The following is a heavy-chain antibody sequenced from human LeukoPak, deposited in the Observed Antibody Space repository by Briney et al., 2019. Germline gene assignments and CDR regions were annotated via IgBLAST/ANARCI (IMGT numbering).Heavy chain of an antibody. D-gene: IGHD1-20*01. V-gene: IGHV4-34*01. CDR2: INHSGST. CDR3: ARGPRPMYSWNPSAFDP. J-gene: IGHJ5*02. Sequence: SETLSLTCAVYGGSFSGYYWSWIRQPPGKGLEWIGEINHSGSTNYNPSLKSRVTISVDTSKNQFSLKLSSVTAADTAVYYCARGPRPMYSWNPSAFDPWGQGTLVTVSS. CDR1: GGSFSGYY.